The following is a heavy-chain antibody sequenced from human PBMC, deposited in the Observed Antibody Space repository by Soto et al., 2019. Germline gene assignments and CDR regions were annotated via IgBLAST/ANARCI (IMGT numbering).Heavy chain of an antibody. D-gene: IGHD5-18*01. Sequence: QVQLQESGPGLVKPSQTLSLTCTVSGGSISSGDYYWSWIRQPPGKGLEWIGYIYYSGSTYYNPSLKSRVTISVDTSKNQFSLKLSSVTAADTAVYFCAGIQSKRLSGLDPWGQGTLVTVSS. J-gene: IGHJ5*02. CDR3: AGIQSKRLSGLDP. V-gene: IGHV4-30-4*01. CDR1: GGSISSGDYY. CDR2: IYYSGST.